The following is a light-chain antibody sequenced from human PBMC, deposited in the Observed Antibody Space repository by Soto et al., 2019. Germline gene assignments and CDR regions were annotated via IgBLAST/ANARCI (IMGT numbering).Light chain of an antibody. CDR1: SGDIGSYNR. J-gene: IGLJ1*01. Sequence: HSVVTQPCPVSGSTGQSITISCTGTSGDIGSYNRVSWYQQHPGKAPKLMIYEVSNRPSGVSNRFSGSRSGNTASLTISGLQAEDEADYYCSSYTSSSNEVFGTGTKVTVL. CDR3: SSYTSSSNEV. V-gene: IGLV2-14*01. CDR2: EVS.